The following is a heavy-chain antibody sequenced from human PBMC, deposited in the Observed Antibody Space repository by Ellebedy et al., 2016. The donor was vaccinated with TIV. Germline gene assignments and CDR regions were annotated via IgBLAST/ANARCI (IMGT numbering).Heavy chain of an antibody. Sequence: SETLSLTCAVSRGSISSDNWWSWVRPSPGKGLEWLGEIYHSGSTTYNPSLTSRVTISVDKSKNQFSLNLTSVTAADTAVYYCARSPGYYYDSSGYYGGHWGQGTLVTVSS. V-gene: IGHV4-4*02. CDR2: IYHSGST. CDR3: ARSPGYYYDSSGYYGGH. J-gene: IGHJ4*02. CDR1: RGSISSDNW. D-gene: IGHD3-22*01.